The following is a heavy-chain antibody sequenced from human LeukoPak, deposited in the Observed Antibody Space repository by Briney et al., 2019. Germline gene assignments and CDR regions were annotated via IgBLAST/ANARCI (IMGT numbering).Heavy chain of an antibody. V-gene: IGHV4-59*01. CDR1: GGSISSFY. J-gene: IGHJ5*02. CDR2: IYYSGST. D-gene: IGHD1-1*01. CDR3: ARHGTSGTNLNWFDP. Sequence: PSETLSLTCTVSGGSISSFYWSWIRQPPGKGLEWIVYIYYSGSTNYNPSLKSRVTISVDTSKNQFSLKLSSVTAADTAVYYCARHGTSGTNLNWFDPWGQGTLVTVSS.